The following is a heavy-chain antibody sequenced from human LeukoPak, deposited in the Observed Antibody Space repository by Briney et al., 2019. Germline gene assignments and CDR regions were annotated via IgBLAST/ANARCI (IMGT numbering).Heavy chain of an antibody. V-gene: IGHV4-4*02. Sequence: SGTLSLTCAVSGGSISSSNWWSWVRQPRGKGLEWIGEIYHSGSTNYNPPLKSRVTISVDKSKNQFSLKLSSVTAADTAVYYCARERGNTAADGPWFDPWGQGTLVTVSS. CDR1: GGSISSSNW. J-gene: IGHJ5*02. D-gene: IGHD6-13*01. CDR3: ARERGNTAADGPWFDP. CDR2: IYHSGST.